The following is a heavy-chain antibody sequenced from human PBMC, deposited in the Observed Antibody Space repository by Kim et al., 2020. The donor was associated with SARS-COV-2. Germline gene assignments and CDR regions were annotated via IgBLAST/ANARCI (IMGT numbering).Heavy chain of an antibody. D-gene: IGHD1-26*01. CDR3: AKGATGSYEH. J-gene: IGHJ4*02. CDR2: ISGSGGVT. CDR1: GFAFSTYG. Sequence: GGSLRLSCAASGFAFSTYGMSWVRQAPGRGLEWVSYISGSGGVTHYADSVKGRFTISRDNSKNTLYLQMNSLRAEDTAIFYCAKGATGSYEHWGQGTLVTVAS. V-gene: IGHV3-23*01.